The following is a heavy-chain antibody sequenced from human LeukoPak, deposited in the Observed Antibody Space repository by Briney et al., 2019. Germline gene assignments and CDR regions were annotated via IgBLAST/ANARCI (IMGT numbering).Heavy chain of an antibody. CDR3: AKDGEYCSGGSCSFFDY. CDR1: GFTFSNYE. Sequence: SGGSLRLSCAASGFTFSNYEMNWIRQAPGKGLEWVSSISTSSSYIYYADSVKGRFIISRDNAKKSLYLQMNSLRAEDTAVYHCAKDGEYCSGGSCSFFDYWGQGTLVTVSS. CDR2: ISTSSSYI. V-gene: IGHV3-21*01. D-gene: IGHD2-15*01. J-gene: IGHJ4*02.